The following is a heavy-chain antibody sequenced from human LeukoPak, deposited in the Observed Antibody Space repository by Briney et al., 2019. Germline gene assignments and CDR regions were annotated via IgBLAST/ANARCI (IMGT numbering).Heavy chain of an antibody. V-gene: IGHV1-3*01. J-gene: IGHJ6*04. D-gene: IGHD3-10*01. CDR3: ARDGDYYGSGSYSLFYGMDV. Sequence: ASVKVFCKASGYTFTSYAMHWVRQAPGQRLEWMGWINAGNGNTRYSQKFQGRVTITRDTSASTAYMELSSLRSEDTAVYYCARDGDYYGSGSYSLFYGMDVWGKGTTVTVSS. CDR1: GYTFTSYA. CDR2: INAGNGNT.